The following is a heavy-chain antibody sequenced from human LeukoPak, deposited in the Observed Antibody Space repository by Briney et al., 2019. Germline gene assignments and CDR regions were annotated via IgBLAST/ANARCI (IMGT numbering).Heavy chain of an antibody. V-gene: IGHV4-4*07. Sequence: SATLSLTWTVSGGSISSYYWSWIRQHAGEGREWIGRIYTSGSTNYIPSLKSRVTISVDTSKNQLSLKLSSVTAADAAVYYCASGYNYWIYYNYWGQGILVTVSS. J-gene: IGHJ4*01. CDR2: IYTSGST. D-gene: IGHD1-1*01. CDR3: ASGYNYWIYYNY. CDR1: GGSISSYY.